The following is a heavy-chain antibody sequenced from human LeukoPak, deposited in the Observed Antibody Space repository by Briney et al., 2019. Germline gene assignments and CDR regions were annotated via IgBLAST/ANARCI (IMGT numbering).Heavy chain of an antibody. CDR2: IYYSGST. J-gene: IGHJ5*02. V-gene: IGHV4-59*01. Sequence: SETLSLTCTVAGASMTSYYWSWIRQPPGKRLEGIGYIYYSGSTNYNPSLKSRVTISVDTFKNQFSLKLSSVTAADTAIYYCARGRFWFDPWGQGTLVTVSS. CDR1: GASMTSYY. CDR3: ARGRFWFDP.